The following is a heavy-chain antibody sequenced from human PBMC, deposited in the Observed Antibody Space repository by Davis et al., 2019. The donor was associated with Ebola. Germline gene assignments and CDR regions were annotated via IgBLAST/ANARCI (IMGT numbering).Heavy chain of an antibody. D-gene: IGHD3-22*01. CDR3: ARALTYYYDSSGYYSY. J-gene: IGHJ4*02. Sequence: SETLSLTCAVSGGSISSSNWWSWVRQPPGKGLEWIGEIYHSGSTNYNPSLKSRVTISVDKSKNQFSLKLSSVTAADTAVYYCARALTYYYDSSGYYSYWGQGTLVTVSS. CDR1: GGSISSSNW. V-gene: IGHV4-4*02. CDR2: IYHSGST.